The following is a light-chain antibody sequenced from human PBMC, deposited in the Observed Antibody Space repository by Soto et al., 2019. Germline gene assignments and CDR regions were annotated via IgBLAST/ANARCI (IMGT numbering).Light chain of an antibody. CDR1: QYVGTR. Sequence: EIVLTQSVATLSSSPGETATLSCRASQYVGTRLAWYQHKPGQAPRLLIYYTSNRATGIPARFSGSGSGTDFTLTINSLAPEDFAIYYCHQRQSWPRTFGQGGMVDNK. J-gene: IGKJ1*01. CDR3: HQRQSWPRT. V-gene: IGKV3-11*01. CDR2: YTS.